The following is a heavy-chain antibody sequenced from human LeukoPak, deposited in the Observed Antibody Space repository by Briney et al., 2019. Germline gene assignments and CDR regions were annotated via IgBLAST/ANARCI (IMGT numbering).Heavy chain of an antibody. D-gene: IGHD3-3*01. CDR1: GFTFSSYG. CDR2: ISYDGSNK. CDR3: AKDFASYYYYGMDV. J-gene: IGHJ6*02. Sequence: GGSLRLSCAASGFTFSSYGMHWVRQAPGKGLEWVAVISYDGSNKYYADSVKGRFTISRDNSKNTPYLQMNSLRAEDTAVYYCAKDFASYYYYGMDVWGQGTTVTVSS. V-gene: IGHV3-30*18.